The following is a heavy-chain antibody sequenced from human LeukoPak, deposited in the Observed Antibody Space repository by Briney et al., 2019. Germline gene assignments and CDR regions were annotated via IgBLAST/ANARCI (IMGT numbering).Heavy chain of an antibody. CDR1: GGSISSYY. Sequence: SETLSLTCTVSGGSISSYYWSWIRQPPGKGLEWIGRVFSSAIISGNTNYNPSLKSRVTMSVDSSKNQFSLKLRSVTAADTAVYYCARDRYYYDSSSYFSAFDTWGQGTMVTVSS. CDR2: VFSSAIISGNT. D-gene: IGHD3-22*01. CDR3: ARDRYYYDSSSYFSAFDT. J-gene: IGHJ3*02. V-gene: IGHV4-4*07.